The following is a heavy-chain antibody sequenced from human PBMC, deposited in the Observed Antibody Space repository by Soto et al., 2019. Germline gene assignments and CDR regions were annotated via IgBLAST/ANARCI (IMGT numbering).Heavy chain of an antibody. CDR2: INPSGGST. CDR1: GYTFTSYY. D-gene: IGHD3-22*01. V-gene: IGHV1-46*01. CDR3: ARSFSAYYYDSSGPDGMDV. Sequence: GASVKVSCKASGYTFTSYYMHWVRQAPGQGLEWMGIINPSGGSTSYAQKFQGRVTITADESTSTAYMELSSLRSEDTAVYYCARSFSAYYYDSSGPDGMDVWGQGTTVTVSS. J-gene: IGHJ6*02.